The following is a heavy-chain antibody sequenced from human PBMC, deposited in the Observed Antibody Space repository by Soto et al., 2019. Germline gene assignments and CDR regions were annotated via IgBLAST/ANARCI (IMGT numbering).Heavy chain of an antibody. Sequence: QVQLVQSGAEVKKPGASVKVSCKTSGYTFTSYDINWVRQATGQGLEWMGWMNPNSANTAYAQKFQGRVTMTRNTSIITAYMELSSLRSEDTALYYCARDRSSGAFDIWGQGTMVTVSS. D-gene: IGHD1-26*01. V-gene: IGHV1-8*01. J-gene: IGHJ3*02. CDR1: GYTFTSYD. CDR2: MNPNSANT. CDR3: ARDRSSGAFDI.